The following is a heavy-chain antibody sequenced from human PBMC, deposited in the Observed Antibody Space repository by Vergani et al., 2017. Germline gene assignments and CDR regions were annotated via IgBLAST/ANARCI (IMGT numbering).Heavy chain of an antibody. CDR1: GFTFSSYE. Sequence: EVQLVESGGGLVQPGGSLRLSCAASGFTFSSYEMNWVRQAPGKGLEWVSYISSSGRTIYYADSVKGRFTIYRDNATNSLYLQMNSLRAEDTAVYYCAGDGSYYDSSGNDAFDIWGQGTMVTVSS. D-gene: IGHD3-22*01. CDR3: AGDGSYYDSSGNDAFDI. J-gene: IGHJ3*02. CDR2: ISSSGRTI. V-gene: IGHV3-48*03.